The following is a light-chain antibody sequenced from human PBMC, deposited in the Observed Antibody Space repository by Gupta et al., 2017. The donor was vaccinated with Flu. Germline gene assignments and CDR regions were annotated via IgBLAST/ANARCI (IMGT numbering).Light chain of an antibody. CDR1: KSGLGSSDGKNF. CDR3: GQGKTWPCT. V-gene: IGKV4-1*01. J-gene: IGKJ1*01. CDR2: RES. Sequence: ANNCRTRKSGLGSSDGKNFLDWYQHKSGQSPRRLIYRESTRESGVPDRFSGSGSGTDFTLKISRVEAEDVAVYYCGQGKTWPCTFGRGTKVEIK.